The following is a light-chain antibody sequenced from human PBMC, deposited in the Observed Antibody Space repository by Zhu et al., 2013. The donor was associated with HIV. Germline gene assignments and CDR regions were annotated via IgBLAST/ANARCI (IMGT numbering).Light chain of an antibody. CDR1: QSVSIW. J-gene: IGKJ4*01. CDR3: QQYSSYKVS. CDR2: KAS. Sequence: DIQMTQSPSTLSASIGDTVTITCRASQSVSIWMAWYQQKPGKAPNLLIYKASTLESGVPSRFSGSGSVTEFTLTISSLQPEDFATYFCQQYSSYKVSFGGGTKVEI. V-gene: IGKV1-5*03.